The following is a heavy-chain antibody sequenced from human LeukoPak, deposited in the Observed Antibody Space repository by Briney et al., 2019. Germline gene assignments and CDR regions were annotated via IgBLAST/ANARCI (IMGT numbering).Heavy chain of an antibody. J-gene: IGHJ6*03. Sequence: ASVKVSCKASGYTFTSYDINWVRQATGQGLEWMGWMNPNSGNTGYAQKFQGRVTMTRNTSISTAYMELSRLRSEDTAVYYCARGPDYYVSGSSRLYYYYYMDVWGEGTTVTVSS. V-gene: IGHV1-8*01. D-gene: IGHD3-10*01. CDR3: ARGPDYYVSGSSRLYYYYYMDV. CDR2: MNPNSGNT. CDR1: GYTFTSYD.